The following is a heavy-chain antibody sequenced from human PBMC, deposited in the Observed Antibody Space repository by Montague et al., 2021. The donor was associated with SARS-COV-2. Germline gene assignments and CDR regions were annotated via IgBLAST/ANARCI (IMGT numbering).Heavy chain of an antibody. J-gene: IGHJ4*02. V-gene: IGHV4-61*02. CDR3: ASVYTVTYYFDY. Sequence: TLSLTCTVSGGSISSGNYYWSWIRQPAGKGLEWIGRIYTGGNTNYNPSLKSRVTISVDTSKNQFSLKLSSVTAADTAVYYCASVYTVTYYFDYWGRGTLVTVSS. D-gene: IGHD4-17*01. CDR2: IYTGGNT. CDR1: GGSISSGNYY.